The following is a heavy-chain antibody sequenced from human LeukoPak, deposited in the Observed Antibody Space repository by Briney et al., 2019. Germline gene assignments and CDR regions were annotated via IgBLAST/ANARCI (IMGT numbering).Heavy chain of an antibody. V-gene: IGHV1-18*01. Sequence: ASVKVSCKASGYTFTSYGISWVRQAPGQGLEWMGWISAYNSNTNYAQKLQGRVIMTTDTSTSTAYMELRSLRSDDTAVYYCARVETYYYDSSGYDFDYWGQGTLVTVSS. D-gene: IGHD3-22*01. CDR3: ARVETYYYDSSGYDFDY. CDR2: ISAYNSNT. CDR1: GYTFTSYG. J-gene: IGHJ4*02.